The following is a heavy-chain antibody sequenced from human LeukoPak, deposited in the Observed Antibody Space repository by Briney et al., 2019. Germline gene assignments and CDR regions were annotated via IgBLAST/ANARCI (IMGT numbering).Heavy chain of an antibody. CDR1: GFTFSSYE. J-gene: IGHJ6*02. CDR2: ISSSGSTI. D-gene: IGHD4-17*01. CDR3: AREDGDYYYYGMDV. V-gene: IGHV3-48*03. Sequence: GGSLRLSCAASGFTFSSYEMNCVRQAPRKGLEWVSYISSSGSTIYYADSVKGRFTISRDNAKNSLYLQMNSLRAEDTAVYYCAREDGDYYYYGMDVWGQGTTVTVSS.